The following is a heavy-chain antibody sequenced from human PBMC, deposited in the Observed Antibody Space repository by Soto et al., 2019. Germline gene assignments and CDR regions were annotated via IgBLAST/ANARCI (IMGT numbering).Heavy chain of an antibody. D-gene: IGHD3-22*01. J-gene: IGHJ4*02. V-gene: IGHV4-30-4*01. CDR3: ATIYWLRDSSGSHHPCDY. Sequence: TLSLTFSVSNGSIAGRDEYWSWIRQSPGRALEWIGHFYHSGSTYYNPSLRSRASISNDLSKNQFFLELSSVTGADTAVYFCATIYWLRDSSGSHHPCDYCGQGTLVAAPQ. CDR1: NGSIAGRDEY. CDR2: FYHSGST.